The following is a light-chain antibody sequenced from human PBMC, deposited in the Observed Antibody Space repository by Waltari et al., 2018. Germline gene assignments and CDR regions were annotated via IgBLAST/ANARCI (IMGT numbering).Light chain of an antibody. CDR2: AAS. V-gene: IGKV1-39*01. J-gene: IGKJ3*01. CDR1: QSISSY. CDR3: QQYNNFPFT. Sequence: DIQMTQSPSSLSASVGDRVTITCRASQSISSYLNWYQQKPGKAPKLLIYAASSLQSGVPSRFSGSGSGTEFTLTVSSLQPDDFATYYCQQYNNFPFTFGPGTTV.